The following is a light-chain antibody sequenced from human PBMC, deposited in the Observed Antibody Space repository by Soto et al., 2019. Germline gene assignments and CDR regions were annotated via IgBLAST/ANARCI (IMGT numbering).Light chain of an antibody. V-gene: IGKV3-20*01. CDR1: QSVSSSY. J-gene: IGKJ4*01. CDR2: GAS. CDR3: QQYGSSPLT. Sequence: ETVLTQSPGTLSLSREERATLSCRASQSVSSSYLAWYQQKPGQAPRLLIYGASSRATGIPDRFSGSGSGTDFTLTISRLEPEDFAVYYCQQYGSSPLTFGGGTKVDIK.